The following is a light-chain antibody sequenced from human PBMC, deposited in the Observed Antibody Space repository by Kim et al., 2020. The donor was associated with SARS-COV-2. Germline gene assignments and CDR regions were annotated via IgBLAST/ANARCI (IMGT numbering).Light chain of an antibody. CDR1: QSVISY. CDR2: DAS. V-gene: IGKV3-11*01. J-gene: IGKJ4*01. Sequence: WSPGESSTLACRASQSVISYLAWYQQKPGQAPRLLIFDASNRATGIPARFSGSGSGTDFTLTISSLEPEDFAVYYCQQRRSWPLTFGGGTKVDIK. CDR3: QQRRSWPLT.